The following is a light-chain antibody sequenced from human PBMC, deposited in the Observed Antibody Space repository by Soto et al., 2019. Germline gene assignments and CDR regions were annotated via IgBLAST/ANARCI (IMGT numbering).Light chain of an antibody. J-gene: IGLJ2*01. CDR2: DVD. Sequence: QSALTQPASISGSPGQSITISCTGTNSDVGGYNYVSWYQQYPGKAPKLMIYDVDNRPSGVSYRFSGSKSGKTASLTISGLPAEDEADYYCSSYTTSSPVVFGGGTKLTVL. V-gene: IGLV2-14*01. CDR1: NSDVGGYNY. CDR3: SSYTTSSPVV.